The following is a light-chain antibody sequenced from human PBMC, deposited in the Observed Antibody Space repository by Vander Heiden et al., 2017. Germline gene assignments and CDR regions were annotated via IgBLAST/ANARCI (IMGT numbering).Light chain of an antibody. CDR1: QDIRND. V-gene: IGKV1-17*01. CDR3: LQHNTYPRT. Sequence: DIQMTQSPSSLSASVGDRVTITCRASQDIRNDLGWYQHKPGTAPRRLIYGASRLQSGVPSRFSGSGSGTDFTLTISSLQPEDFATYVCLQHNTYPRTFGQGTKVEVK. CDR2: GAS. J-gene: IGKJ1*01.